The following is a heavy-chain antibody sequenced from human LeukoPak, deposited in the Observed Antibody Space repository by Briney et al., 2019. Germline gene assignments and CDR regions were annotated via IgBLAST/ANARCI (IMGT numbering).Heavy chain of an antibody. CDR1: GFTFSSYG. CDR2: IWYDGSNK. Sequence: GRSLRLSCAASGFTFSSYGMHWVRQAPGKGLEWVAVIWYDGSNKYYAESVKGRFTISRDNSKNTLYLQMNSLRAEDTAVYYCAKDVVADVNWGQGTLVTVSS. D-gene: IGHD2-21*01. CDR3: AKDVVADVN. J-gene: IGHJ4*02. V-gene: IGHV3-33*06.